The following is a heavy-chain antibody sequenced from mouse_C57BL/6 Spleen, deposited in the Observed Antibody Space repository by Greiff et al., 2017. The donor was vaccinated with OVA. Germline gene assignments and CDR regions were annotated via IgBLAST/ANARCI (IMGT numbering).Heavy chain of an antibody. CDR3: TREEAYYSTPQAMDY. CDR2: ISSGGDYI. J-gene: IGHJ4*01. D-gene: IGHD2-5*01. CDR1: GFTFSSYA. V-gene: IGHV5-9-1*02. Sequence: EVMLVESGEGLVKPGGSLKLSCAASGFTFSSYAMSWVRQTPEKRLEWVAYISSGGDYIYYADTVKGRFTISRDNARNTLYLQMSSLKSEDTAMYYCTREEAYYSTPQAMDYWGQGTSVTVSS.